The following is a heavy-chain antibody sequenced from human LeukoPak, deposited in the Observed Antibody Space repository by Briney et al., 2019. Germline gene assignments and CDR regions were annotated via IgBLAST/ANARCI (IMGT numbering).Heavy chain of an antibody. CDR1: GGSISSYY. J-gene: IGHJ4*02. D-gene: IGHD3-10*01. CDR3: ARDVRGVFDY. V-gene: IGHV4-59*01. Sequence: SETLSLTCTVSGGSISSYYWSWIRQPPGKGLEWIGYIYYSGSTNYNPSLKSRVTISVDTSKNQFSLKLSSVTAAGTAVYYCARDVRGVFDYWGQGTLVTVSS. CDR2: IYYSGST.